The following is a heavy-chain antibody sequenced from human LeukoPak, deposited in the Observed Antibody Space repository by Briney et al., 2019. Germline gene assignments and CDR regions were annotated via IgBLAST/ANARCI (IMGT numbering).Heavy chain of an antibody. CDR3: ARAGIFDY. V-gene: IGHV1-46*01. D-gene: IGHD3-10*01. Sequence: GASVKVSCKASGYTXTIYYIHWVRQAPGQGLEWMGIIDPSGGSTSYAQKFQGRVTMTRDTSTSTVYMELSSLRSEDTAVYYCARAGIFDYWGQGTLVTVSS. J-gene: IGHJ4*02. CDR2: IDPSGGST. CDR1: GYTXTIYY.